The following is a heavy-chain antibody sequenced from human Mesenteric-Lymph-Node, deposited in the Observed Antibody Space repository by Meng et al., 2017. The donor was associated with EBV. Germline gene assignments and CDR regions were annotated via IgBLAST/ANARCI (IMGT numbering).Heavy chain of an antibody. J-gene: IGHJ4*02. D-gene: IGHD4-17*01. CDR2: IYYRWST. Sequence: QLQESGPGLVYPSQTPSLTCAVSGASIGSGVYYWSWIRQPPGKGLELMGYIYYRWSTYYNPSLKSRVTISVDTSKNLLSLKVNSVTAADTAVYYCAGHDFGDYAFDYWGQGTLVTVSS. CDR3: AGHDFGDYAFDY. CDR1: GASIGSGVYY. V-gene: IGHV4-30-4*01.